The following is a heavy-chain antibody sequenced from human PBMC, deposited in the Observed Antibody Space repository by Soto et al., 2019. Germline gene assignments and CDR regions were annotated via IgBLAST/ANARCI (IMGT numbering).Heavy chain of an antibody. CDR3: AKDQRFTWYYYDSSGSGGGMDV. V-gene: IGHV3-23*01. Sequence: VGSLRLSCAASGFTFSSYAMSWVRQAPGKGLEWVSAISGSGGSTYYADSVKGRFTISRDNSKNTLYLQMNSLRAEDTAVYYCAKDQRFTWYYYDSSGSGGGMDVWGQGTTVTLS. J-gene: IGHJ6*02. D-gene: IGHD3-22*01. CDR1: GFTFSSYA. CDR2: ISGSGGST.